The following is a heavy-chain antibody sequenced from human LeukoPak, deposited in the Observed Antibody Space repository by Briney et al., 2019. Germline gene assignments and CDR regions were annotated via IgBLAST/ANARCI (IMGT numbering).Heavy chain of an antibody. CDR2: ISSSSSYI. Sequence: GGSLRLSCAASGFTFSSYSMNWVRQAPGKGLEWVSSISSSSSYIYYADSVKGRFTISRDNSKNTLYLQMNSLRAEDTAVYYCARVGTLYGSGSYFDYWGQGTLVTVSS. CDR1: GFTFSSYS. V-gene: IGHV3-21*04. J-gene: IGHJ4*02. CDR3: ARVGTLYGSGSYFDY. D-gene: IGHD3-10*01.